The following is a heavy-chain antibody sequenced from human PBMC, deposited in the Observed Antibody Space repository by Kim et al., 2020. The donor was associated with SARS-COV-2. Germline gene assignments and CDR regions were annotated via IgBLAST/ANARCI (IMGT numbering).Heavy chain of an antibody. CDR3: ARGHLKSIVVVIAPRPYYYYLDL. V-gene: IGHV1-8*01. CDR2: MNPNSGNT. J-gene: IGHJ6*03. Sequence: ASVKVSCKASGYTFTSYDINWVRQATGQGLEWMGWMNPNSGNTGYAQKFQGRVTMTRNTSISTAYMELSSLRSEDTAVYYCARGHLKSIVVVIAPRPYYYYLDLWGKGTTVTLS. D-gene: IGHD2-21*01. CDR1: GYTFTSYD.